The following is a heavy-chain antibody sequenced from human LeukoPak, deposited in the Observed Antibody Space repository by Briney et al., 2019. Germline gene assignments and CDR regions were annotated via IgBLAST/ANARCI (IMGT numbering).Heavy chain of an antibody. D-gene: IGHD2-15*01. Sequence: PSETLSLTCTVSGGSISSYYWSWIRQPPGKGLEWIGYIYYSGSTNYNPSLKSRVTISVGTSKNQFSLKLSSVTAADTAVYYCARGHPGGYCSGGSCYSRNWFDPWGQGTLVTVSS. CDR1: GGSISSYY. J-gene: IGHJ5*02. CDR2: IYYSGST. CDR3: ARGHPGGYCSGGSCYSRNWFDP. V-gene: IGHV4-59*01.